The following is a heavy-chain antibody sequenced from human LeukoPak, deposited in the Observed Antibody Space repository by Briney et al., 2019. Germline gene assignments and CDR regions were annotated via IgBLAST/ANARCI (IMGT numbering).Heavy chain of an antibody. Sequence: RESGPTLVNPTETLTLTCTVSGFSLSNARMGVSWIRQPPAKALEWLAHIFSNDEKSYSTSLKSRLTISKDTSKSQVVLTMTNMDPVDTATYYCARSNYGSGSYQFDYWGQETLVTVSS. J-gene: IGHJ4*02. D-gene: IGHD3-10*01. CDR2: IFSNDEK. V-gene: IGHV2-26*01. CDR1: GFSLSNARMG. CDR3: ARSNYGSGSYQFDY.